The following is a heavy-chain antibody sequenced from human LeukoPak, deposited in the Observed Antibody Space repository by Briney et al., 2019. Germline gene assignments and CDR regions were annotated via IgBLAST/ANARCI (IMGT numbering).Heavy chain of an antibody. V-gene: IGHV4-4*02. CDR3: ARGNPSLIRGLNFDS. D-gene: IGHD3-10*01. J-gene: IGHJ4*02. Sequence: SETLSLTCVVSGASISDSNWWAWVRQSPEKGLQWVGDLYHSGSTNYNPSFKSRVTFSVDKSKNQFSLNLSSVTAADTAVYYCARGNPSLIRGLNFDSWRQGTLASVSS. CDR1: GASISDSNW. CDR2: LYHSGST.